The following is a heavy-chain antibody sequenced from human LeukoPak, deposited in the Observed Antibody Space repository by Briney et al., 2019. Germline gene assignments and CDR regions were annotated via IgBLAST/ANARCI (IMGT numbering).Heavy chain of an antibody. Sequence: GGPLRLSCAASGSTFSSYSINWVRQPPGRGLEWVSFISSSSSYIYYADSVKGRFTISRDNAKNSLYLKMNSLRAEDTAVYYCARDPGNYDSSSFDPWGQGTLVTVSS. CDR1: GSTFSSYS. CDR2: ISSSSSYI. CDR3: ARDPGNYDSSSFDP. V-gene: IGHV3-21*01. D-gene: IGHD3-22*01. J-gene: IGHJ5*02.